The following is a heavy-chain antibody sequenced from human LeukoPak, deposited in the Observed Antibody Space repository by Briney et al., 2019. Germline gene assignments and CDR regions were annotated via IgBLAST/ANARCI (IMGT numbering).Heavy chain of an antibody. CDR3: AKDTLEGITMVREPYFDY. CDR1: GFTMSNYG. V-gene: IGHV3-30*18. J-gene: IGHJ4*02. CDR2: ISYDGSNK. Sequence: GGSLRLSCAASGFTMSNYGVSWVRQAPGKGLEWVAVISYDGSNKYYADSVKGRFTISRDNSKNTLYLQMNSLRAEDTAVYYCAKDTLEGITMVREPYFDYWGQGTLVTVSS. D-gene: IGHD3-10*01.